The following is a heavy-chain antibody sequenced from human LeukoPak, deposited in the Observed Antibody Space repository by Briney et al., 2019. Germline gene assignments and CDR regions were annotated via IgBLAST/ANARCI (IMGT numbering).Heavy chain of an antibody. CDR1: GYTFTSYA. CDR2: INPNSGGT. D-gene: IGHD3-3*01. CDR3: ARGIRQLRFLEWLFGY. Sequence: ASVKVSCKASGYTFTSYAITWVRQAPGQGLEWMGWINPNSGGTNYAQKFQGRVTMTRDTSISTAYMELSRLRSDDTAVYYCARGIRQLRFLEWLFGYWGQGTLVTVSS. J-gene: IGHJ4*02. V-gene: IGHV1-2*02.